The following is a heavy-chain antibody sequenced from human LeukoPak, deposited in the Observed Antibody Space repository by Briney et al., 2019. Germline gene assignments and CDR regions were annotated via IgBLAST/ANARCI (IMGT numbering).Heavy chain of an antibody. Sequence: PGGSLRLSCAASGFTFSSYGMHWVRQAPGKGLEWVAVISYDGSNKYYADSVKGRFTISRDNAKNSLYLQMNSLRAEDTAVYYCARGESRIYYWGQGTLVTVSS. CDR1: GFTFSSYG. CDR2: ISYDGSNK. V-gene: IGHV3-30*03. CDR3: ARGESRIYY. D-gene: IGHD1-14*01. J-gene: IGHJ4*02.